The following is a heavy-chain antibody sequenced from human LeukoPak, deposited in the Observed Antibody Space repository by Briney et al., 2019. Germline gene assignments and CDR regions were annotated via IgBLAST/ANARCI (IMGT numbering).Heavy chain of an antibody. CDR3: ARGFTYYYDSSGSPPLG. D-gene: IGHD3-22*01. Sequence: SETLSLTCAVSGYSISSGYYWGWIRQPPGMRLEWIGSIYHSGSTYYNPSLKSRVTISVDTSKNQFSLRLSSVTAADTAVYYCARGFTYYYDSSGSPPLGWGQGTLVTVSS. J-gene: IGHJ4*02. V-gene: IGHV4-38-2*01. CDR2: IYHSGST. CDR1: GYSISSGYY.